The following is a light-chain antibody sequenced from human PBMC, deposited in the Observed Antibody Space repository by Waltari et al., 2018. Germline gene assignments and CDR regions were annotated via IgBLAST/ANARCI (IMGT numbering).Light chain of an antibody. CDR1: QSVRGS. CDR3: QHYVRLPAT. Sequence: SCRASQSVRGSVAWYQQKAGQAPRRLINGASSRATVIPDRFSGSGSGTDFSLTISRLEPEDFAVYYCQHYVRLPATFGQGTKVEI. J-gene: IGKJ1*01. CDR2: GAS. V-gene: IGKV3-20*01.